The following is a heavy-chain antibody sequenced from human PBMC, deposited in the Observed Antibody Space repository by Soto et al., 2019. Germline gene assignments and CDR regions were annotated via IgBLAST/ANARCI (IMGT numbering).Heavy chain of an antibody. CDR2: ISYDGSNK. D-gene: IGHD6-25*01. CDR3: ARGRLMGGKRKNSGLHPGYYYYYGMDV. Sequence: QVQLVESGGGVVQPGRSLRLSCAASGFTFSSYAMHWVRQAPGKGLEWVAVISYDGSNKYYADSVKGRFTISRDNSKNNLMIQMISLRAEDMAVYYCARGRLMGGKRKNSGLHPGYYYYYGMDVWGQGTTVTVSS. V-gene: IGHV3-30*14. J-gene: IGHJ6*02. CDR1: GFTFSSYA.